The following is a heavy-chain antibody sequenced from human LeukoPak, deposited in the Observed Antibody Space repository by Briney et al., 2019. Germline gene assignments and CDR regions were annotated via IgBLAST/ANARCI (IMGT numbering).Heavy chain of an antibody. CDR1: GYTFTSYY. Sequence: GASVKVSCKASGYTFTSYYMHWVRQAPGQGLEWMGIINPSGGSTSYAQKFQGRVTMTRDMSTSTVYMELSSLRSEDTAVYYCARDPRGEDCSSTSCYHGVDYWGQGTLVTVSS. J-gene: IGHJ4*02. CDR2: INPSGGST. D-gene: IGHD2-2*01. CDR3: ARDPRGEDCSSTSCYHGVDY. V-gene: IGHV1-46*01.